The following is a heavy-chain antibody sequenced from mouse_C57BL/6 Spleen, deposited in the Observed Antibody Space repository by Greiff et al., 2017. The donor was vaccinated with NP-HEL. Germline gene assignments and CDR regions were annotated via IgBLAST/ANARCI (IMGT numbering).Heavy chain of an antibody. V-gene: IGHV1-82*01. D-gene: IGHD2-3*01. CDR2: IYPGDGDT. Sequence: QVQLQQSGPELVKPGASVKISCKASGYAFSSSWMNWVKQRPGKGLEWIGRIYPGDGDTNYNGKFKGKATLTADKSSSTAYMQLSSLTSEDSAVYFCARALDGYKGYWGQGTTLTVSS. CDR1: GYAFSSSW. CDR3: ARALDGYKGY. J-gene: IGHJ2*01.